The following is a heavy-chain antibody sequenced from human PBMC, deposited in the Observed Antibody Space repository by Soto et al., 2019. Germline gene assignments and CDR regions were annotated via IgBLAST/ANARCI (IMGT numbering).Heavy chain of an antibody. J-gene: IGHJ6*02. D-gene: IGHD6-19*01. V-gene: IGHV4-39*01. CDR1: CGSIISSSYY. Sequence: PSETLSLTCTFSCGSIISSSYYWGWIRQPPGKGLEWIGSIYYSGSTYYNPSLKSRVTISVDTSKNQFSLKLSSVTAADTAVYYCARRRSGWDYYYYGMDVWGQGTTVTVSS. CDR3: ARRRSGWDYYYYGMDV. CDR2: IYYSGST.